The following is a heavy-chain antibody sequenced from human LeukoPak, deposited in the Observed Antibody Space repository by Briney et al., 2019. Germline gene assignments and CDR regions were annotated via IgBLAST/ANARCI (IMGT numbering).Heavy chain of an antibody. CDR1: GFTFSSYW. Sequence: GGSLRLSCAASGFTFSSYWMHWVRQAPGKGLVWVSRINSDGRSTSYADSVKGRFTISGDNAKNTLYLQMNSLRAEDTAVYYCARVRFGDLLVDYWGQGTLVTVSS. D-gene: IGHD3-10*01. CDR2: INSDGRST. J-gene: IGHJ4*02. CDR3: ARVRFGDLLVDY. V-gene: IGHV3-74*01.